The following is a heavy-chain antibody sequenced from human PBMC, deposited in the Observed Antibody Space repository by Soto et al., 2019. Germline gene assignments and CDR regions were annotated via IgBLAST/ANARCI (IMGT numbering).Heavy chain of an antibody. CDR1: GFTFSSYA. CDR2: ISYVGSNK. D-gene: IGHD3-22*01. J-gene: IGHJ4*02. CDR3: ASPRLRYYDSSPWDY. Sequence: QVQLVESGGGVVQPGRSLRLSCAASGFTFSSYAMHWVRQAPGKGLEWVAVISYVGSNKYYADSVKGRFTISRDNSKNTLYLQMNSLRAEDTAVYYCASPRLRYYDSSPWDYWGQGTLVTVSS. V-gene: IGHV3-30-3*01.